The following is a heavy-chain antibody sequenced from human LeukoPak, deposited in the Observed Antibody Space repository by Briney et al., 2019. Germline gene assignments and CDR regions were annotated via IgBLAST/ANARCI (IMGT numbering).Heavy chain of an antibody. D-gene: IGHD4-17*01. V-gene: IGHV1-8*01. CDR1: GYTFTSYD. CDR3: ARIDYGANWFDP. J-gene: IGHJ5*02. Sequence: ASVKVSCKASGYTFTSYDINWVRHATGQGLEWMGWMNPNSGNTGYAQKFQGRVTMTRNTSISTAYMELSSLRSEDTAVYYCARIDYGANWFDPWGQGTLVTVSS. CDR2: MNPNSGNT.